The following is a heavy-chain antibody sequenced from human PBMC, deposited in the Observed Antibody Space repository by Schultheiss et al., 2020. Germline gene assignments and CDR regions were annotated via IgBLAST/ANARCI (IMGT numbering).Heavy chain of an antibody. J-gene: IGHJ6*02. CDR3: AIGSPPSGANRRDYYYGMDV. CDR2: INAGNGNT. V-gene: IGHV1-3*01. D-gene: IGHD1-14*01. CDR1: GYTFTSYA. Sequence: ASVKVSCKASGYTFTSYAMHWVRQAPGQRLEWMGWINAGNGNTKYSQKFQGRVTITRDTSASTAYMELSSLRSEDTAVYYCAIGSPPSGANRRDYYYGMDVWGQGTTVTSP.